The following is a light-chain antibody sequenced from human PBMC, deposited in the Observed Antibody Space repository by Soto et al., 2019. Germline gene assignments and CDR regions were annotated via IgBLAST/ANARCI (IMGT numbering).Light chain of an antibody. CDR2: GAS. CDR3: QQYGSSPPIT. CDR1: QSVGSSY. Sequence: EIVLTQSPGTLSLSPGARATLSCRASQSVGSSYLAWSQQSPGQAPRLLIYGASSRAPGIPDRFSGSGSGTDFTLAISRLEPEDFAVYYCQQYGSSPPITFGQGTRLEI. V-gene: IGKV3-20*01. J-gene: IGKJ5*01.